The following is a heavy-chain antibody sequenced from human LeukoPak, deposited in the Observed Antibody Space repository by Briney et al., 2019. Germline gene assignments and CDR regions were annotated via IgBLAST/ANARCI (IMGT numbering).Heavy chain of an antibody. D-gene: IGHD3-10*01. CDR3: ARGRWLNSGNYYYYMDV. CDR1: GGSISSYY. Sequence: SETLSLTCTVSGGSISSYYWSWIRQPPGKGLEWIGYIYYSGSTNYNPSLKSRVTISVDTSKNQFSLKLSSVTAADTAVYYRARGRWLNSGNYYYYMDVWGKGTTVTVSS. V-gene: IGHV4-59*01. J-gene: IGHJ6*03. CDR2: IYYSGST.